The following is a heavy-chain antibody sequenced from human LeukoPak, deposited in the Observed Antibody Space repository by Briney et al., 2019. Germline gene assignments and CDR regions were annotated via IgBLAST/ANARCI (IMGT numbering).Heavy chain of an antibody. CDR3: AKEGVAYYYGSGSYYFDY. CDR1: GFTFSSYA. J-gene: IGHJ4*02. V-gene: IGHV3-23*01. CDR2: ISGSGGST. Sequence: GGSLRLSCAASGFTFSSYAMSWVRQAPGKGLEWVSAISGSGGSTYYAVSVKGRFTISRDNSKNTLYLQMNTLRADDTAVYYCAKEGVAYYYGSGSYYFDYWGQGTLVTVSS. D-gene: IGHD3-10*01.